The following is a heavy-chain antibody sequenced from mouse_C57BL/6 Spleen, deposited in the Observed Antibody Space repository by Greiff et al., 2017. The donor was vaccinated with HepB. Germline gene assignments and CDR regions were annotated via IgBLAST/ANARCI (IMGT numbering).Heavy chain of an antibody. CDR1: GYTFTSYW. CDR2: IDPSDSYT. D-gene: IGHD1-1*01. J-gene: IGHJ4*01. Sequence: VKLQQPGAELVMPGASVKLSCKASGYTFTSYWMNWVKQRPGQGLEWIGEIDPSDSYTNYNQKFKGKSTLTVDKSSSTAYMQLSSLTSEDSAVYYCARSPNYYGSSVDAMDYWGQGTSVTVSS. V-gene: IGHV1-69*01. CDR3: ARSPNYYGSSVDAMDY.